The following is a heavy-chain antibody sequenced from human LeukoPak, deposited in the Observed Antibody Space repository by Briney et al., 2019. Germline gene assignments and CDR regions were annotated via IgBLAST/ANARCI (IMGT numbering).Heavy chain of an antibody. V-gene: IGHV3-23*05. Sequence: GGSLRLSCAASGFTFSNYAMNWVRQAPGEGLQWVSSISISSAGTYYAGSVKGRFTISRDDSTNTLYLQMKSLRADDTALYFCAKKSITVPGTPYFDYWGQGTLVTVSS. J-gene: IGHJ4*02. CDR1: GFTFSNYA. D-gene: IGHD6-19*01. CDR3: AKKSITVPGTPYFDY. CDR2: ISISSAGT.